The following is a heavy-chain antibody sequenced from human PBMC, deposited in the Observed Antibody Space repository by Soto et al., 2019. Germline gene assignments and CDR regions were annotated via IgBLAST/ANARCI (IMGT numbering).Heavy chain of an antibody. J-gene: IGHJ6*02. Sequence: ASVKVSCKASGYTFTRSGISWVRQAPGQGPEWMGWISSYNGDTNYAQTFQGRVTMTTDTSTSTAYMELSSLRSEDTAVYYCARDCSGGSCYSPYYYYYGMDVWGQGTTVTVSS. CDR1: GYTFTRSG. CDR2: ISSYNGDT. D-gene: IGHD2-15*01. V-gene: IGHV1-18*01. CDR3: ARDCSGGSCYSPYYYYYGMDV.